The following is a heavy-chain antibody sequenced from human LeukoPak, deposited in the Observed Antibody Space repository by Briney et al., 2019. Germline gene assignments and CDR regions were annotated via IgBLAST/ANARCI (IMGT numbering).Heavy chain of an antibody. Sequence: GRSLRLSCAASGFTFSSYAMHWVRQALGKGLEWVAVISYDGSNKYYADSVKGRFTISRDNSKNTLYLQMNSLRAEDTAVYYCAGSSSWYWGQGTLVTVSS. CDR1: GFTFSSYA. V-gene: IGHV3-30-3*01. CDR3: AGSSSWY. J-gene: IGHJ4*02. CDR2: ISYDGSNK. D-gene: IGHD6-13*01.